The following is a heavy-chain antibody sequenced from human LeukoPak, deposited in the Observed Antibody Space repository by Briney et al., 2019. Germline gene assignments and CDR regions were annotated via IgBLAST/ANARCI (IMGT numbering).Heavy chain of an antibody. CDR2: ISAYNGNT. V-gene: IGHV1-18*01. CDR1: GYTFTSYG. Sequence: GASVKVSCKASGYTFTSYGISWVRQAPGQGLEWMGWISAYNGNTNYAQKLQGRVTMTTDTSTSTAYMELRSLRSDDTAVYYCARGGYCSGGSCRKGYYFDYWGQGTLVTVSS. D-gene: IGHD2-15*01. CDR3: ARGGYCSGGSCRKGYYFDY. J-gene: IGHJ4*02.